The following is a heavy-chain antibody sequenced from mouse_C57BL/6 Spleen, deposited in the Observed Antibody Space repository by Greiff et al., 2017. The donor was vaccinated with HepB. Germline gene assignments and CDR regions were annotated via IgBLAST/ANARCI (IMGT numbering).Heavy chain of an antibody. Sequence: EVMLVESGGGLVQPGGSMKLSCAASGFTFSDAWMDWVRQSPEKGLEWVAEIRNKANNHATYYAESVKGRFTISRDDSKSSVYLQMNSLRAEDTGIYYCRGLYYGNYEEAMDYWGQGTSVTVSS. D-gene: IGHD2-1*01. V-gene: IGHV6-6*01. J-gene: IGHJ4*01. CDR1: GFTFSDAW. CDR2: IRNKANNHAT. CDR3: RGLYYGNYEEAMDY.